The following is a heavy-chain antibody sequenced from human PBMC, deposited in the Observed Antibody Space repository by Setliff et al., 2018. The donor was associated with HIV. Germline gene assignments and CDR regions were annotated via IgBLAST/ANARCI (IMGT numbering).Heavy chain of an antibody. CDR2: INAGNGNT. D-gene: IGHD3-9*01. V-gene: IGHV1-3*01. CDR1: GYTFTGYY. CDR3: AGSILTGYYTFGADY. Sequence: ASVKVSCKASGYTFTGYYMHWVRQAPGQGLEWMGWINAGNGNTKYSQKFQGRVTITTDESTTTAYMELSSLRSEDTALYYCAGSILTGYYTFGADYWGQGTLVTVSS. J-gene: IGHJ4*02.